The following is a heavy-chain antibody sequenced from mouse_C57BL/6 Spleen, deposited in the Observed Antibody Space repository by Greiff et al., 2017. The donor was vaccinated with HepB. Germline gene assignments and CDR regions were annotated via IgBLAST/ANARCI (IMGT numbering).Heavy chain of an antibody. CDR1: GFTFSDYG. CDR3: ARPLITTVVAAEYIDV. D-gene: IGHD1-1*01. V-gene: IGHV5-17*01. J-gene: IGHJ1*03. CDR2: ISSGSSTI. Sequence: EVQLQESGGGLVKPGGSLKLSCAASGFTFSDYGMHWVRQAPEKGLEWVAYISSGSSTIYYADTVKGRFTISRDNDKNTLFLQMTSLRSEDTAMYYFARPLITTVVAAEYIDVWGTGTTVTVSS.